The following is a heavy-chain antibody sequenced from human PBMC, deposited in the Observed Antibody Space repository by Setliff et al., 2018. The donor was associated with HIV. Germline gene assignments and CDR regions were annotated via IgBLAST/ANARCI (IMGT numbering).Heavy chain of an antibody. CDR3: ARHRDGVTYPLDY. V-gene: IGHV4-59*08. CDR1: GGSITGYY. Sequence: PSETLSLTCTVSGGSITGYYWSWIRQPPGKGLEWIGWIYYSGNTRYNPSLKSRVTISLDTSKNRFSLQLTSATAADTAVYYCARHRDGVTYPLDYWGQGTLVTVSS. D-gene: IGHD2-8*01. J-gene: IGHJ4*02. CDR2: IYYSGNT.